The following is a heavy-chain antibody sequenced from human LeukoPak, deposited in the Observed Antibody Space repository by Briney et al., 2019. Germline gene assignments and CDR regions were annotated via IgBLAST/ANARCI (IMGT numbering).Heavy chain of an antibody. CDR3: ARFSSSTWGFDF. J-gene: IGHJ4*02. V-gene: IGHV4-59*08. CDR2: IYYCGST. CDR1: GVYLCRYY. D-gene: IGHD6-13*01. Sequence: PETLSHTCNVSGVYLCRYYWRWVRQPPRKRLEGVGDIYYCGSTNYNPSLKSRVTISVDTSKTLFSLKLRSVSAADTAVYFCARFSSSTWGFDFWGQGTLVTVSS.